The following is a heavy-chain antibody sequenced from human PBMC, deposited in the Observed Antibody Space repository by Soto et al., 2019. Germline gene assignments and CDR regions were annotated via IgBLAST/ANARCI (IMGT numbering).Heavy chain of an antibody. D-gene: IGHD6-13*01. J-gene: IGHJ6*03. CDR1: GGSFSGYY. Sequence: SETLSLTCAVYGGSFSGYYWSWIRQPPGKGLEWIGEINHSGSTNYNPSHKSRVTISVDTSKNQFSLKLSSVTAADTAVYYCARVGEYSSSWADPYYYYMDVWGKGTTV. CDR3: ARVGEYSSSWADPYYYYMDV. CDR2: INHSGST. V-gene: IGHV4-34*01.